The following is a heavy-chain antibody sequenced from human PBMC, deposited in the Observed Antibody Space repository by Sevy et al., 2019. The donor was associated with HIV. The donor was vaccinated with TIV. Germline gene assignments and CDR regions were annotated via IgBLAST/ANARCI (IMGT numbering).Heavy chain of an antibody. Sequence: ASVKVSCKASGYTFTSYGISWVRQAPGQGLEWMGWISAYNGNTNYAQKLQGRVTMTTDTSTSTAYMELRSLRSDDMAVYYCARAGGVVVVAATLHPFDYWGQGTMVTVSS. CDR3: ARAGGVVVVAATLHPFDY. D-gene: IGHD2-15*01. CDR2: ISAYNGNT. J-gene: IGHJ4*02. CDR1: GYTFTSYG. V-gene: IGHV1-18*03.